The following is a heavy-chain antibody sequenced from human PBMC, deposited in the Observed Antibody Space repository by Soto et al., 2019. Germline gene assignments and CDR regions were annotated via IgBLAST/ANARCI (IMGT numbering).Heavy chain of an antibody. CDR2: IYYSGST. CDR1: GGSISSYY. J-gene: IGHJ5*02. Sequence: SETLSLTCTVSGGSISSYYWSWIRQPPGKGLEWIGYIYYSGSTNYNPSLKSRVTISVDTSKNQFSLKLSSVTAADTAVYYGARLYDSSGYYALGWFDPWGQGTLVTVS. CDR3: ARLYDSSGYYALGWFDP. V-gene: IGHV4-59*01. D-gene: IGHD3-22*01.